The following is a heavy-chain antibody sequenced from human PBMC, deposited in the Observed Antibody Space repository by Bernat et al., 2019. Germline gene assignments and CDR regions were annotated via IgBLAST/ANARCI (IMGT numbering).Heavy chain of an antibody. CDR2: IWYDGSNK. CDR3: ARLSGADIVVVPAALLTDYYGMDV. CDR1: GFTFSSYG. D-gene: IGHD2-2*01. V-gene: IGHV3-33*01. Sequence: QVQLVESGGGVVQPGRSLRLSCAASGFTFSSYGMHWVRQAPGKGLEWVAVIWYDGSNKYYADSVKGRFTISRDNSKNTLYLQMNSLRAEDTAVYYCARLSGADIVVVPAALLTDYYGMDVWGQGTTVTVSS. J-gene: IGHJ6*02.